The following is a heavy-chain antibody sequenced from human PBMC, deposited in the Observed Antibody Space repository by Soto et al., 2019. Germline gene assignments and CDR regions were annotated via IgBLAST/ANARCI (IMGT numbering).Heavy chain of an antibody. CDR3: ARGKPPFWSGHLSPGFYFDY. D-gene: IGHD3-3*01. V-gene: IGHV4-34*01. Sequence: SETLSLTCAVYGGSFSGCYWSWIRQPPGKGLEWIGEINHSGSTNYNPSLKSRVTISVDTSKNQFSLKLSSVTAADTAVYYCARGKPPFWSGHLSPGFYFDYWGQGTLVTVSS. CDR2: INHSGST. CDR1: GGSFSGCY. J-gene: IGHJ4*02.